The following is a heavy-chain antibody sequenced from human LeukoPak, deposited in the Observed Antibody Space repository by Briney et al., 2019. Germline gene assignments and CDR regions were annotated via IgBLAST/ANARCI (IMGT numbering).Heavy chain of an antibody. D-gene: IGHD2/OR15-2a*01. Sequence: PSETLSLTCRVYGGSFSGYYWGWIRQSPGRRLEWLGEINHSGSTNYHPSLRSRLTISVDKSNNKFSLTMTSVPAADTAVYFCARRTPGFYFGAFYYYMDVWGKGATVIISS. J-gene: IGHJ6*03. V-gene: IGHV4-34*01. CDR3: ARRTPGFYFGAFYYYMDV. CDR1: GGSFSGYY. CDR2: INHSGST.